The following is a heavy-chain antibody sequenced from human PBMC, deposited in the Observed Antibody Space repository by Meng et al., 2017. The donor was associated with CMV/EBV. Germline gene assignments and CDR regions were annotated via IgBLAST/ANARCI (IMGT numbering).Heavy chain of an antibody. J-gene: IGHJ5*02. V-gene: IGHV1-18*01. D-gene: IGHD3-3*01. CDR1: GYTFTSYG. CDR2: ISAYNGNT. CDR3: ARAEYDFWSGYYPPVDP. Sequence: ASVKVSCKASGYTFTSYGISWVRQAPGQGLEWMGWISAYNGNTNYAQKLQGRVIMTTDTSTSTAYMELRSLRSDDTAVYYCARAEYDFWSGYYPPVDPWGQGTLVTVSS.